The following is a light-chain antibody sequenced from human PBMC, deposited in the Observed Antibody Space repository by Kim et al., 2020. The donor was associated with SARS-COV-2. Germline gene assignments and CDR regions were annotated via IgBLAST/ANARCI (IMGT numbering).Light chain of an antibody. J-gene: IGKJ2*01. CDR2: GAS. CDR3: QQYGASPPYT. Sequence: EIVLTQSPGTLSLSPGERATLSCRASQSVTSNYLAWYQQKPGQSPRLLIYGASDRATGIPDRFSGSGSGTDFTLTISRLEPEDFAVYYCQQYGASPPYTCGQGTKLEI. CDR1: QSVTSNY. V-gene: IGKV3-20*01.